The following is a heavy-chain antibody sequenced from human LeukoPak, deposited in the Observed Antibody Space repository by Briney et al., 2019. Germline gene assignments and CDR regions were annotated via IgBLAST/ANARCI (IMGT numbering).Heavy chain of an antibody. CDR3: ARQLPHIYYFDY. CDR1: GFTFSSYG. CDR2: IWYDGSNK. V-gene: IGHV3-33*01. D-gene: IGHD2-2*01. Sequence: PGGSLRLSCAASGFTFSSYGMHWVRQAPGKGLEWVAVIWYDGSNKYYADSVKGRFTISRDNSKNTLYLQMNSLRAEDTAVYYCARQLPHIYYFDYWGQGTLVTVSS. J-gene: IGHJ4*02.